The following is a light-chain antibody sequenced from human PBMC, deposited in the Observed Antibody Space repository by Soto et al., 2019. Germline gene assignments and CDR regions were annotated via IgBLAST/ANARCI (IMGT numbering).Light chain of an antibody. CDR2: DVS. J-gene: IGLJ1*01. CDR3: ISYTSSSTLV. Sequence: QSALTQPASVSGSPGQSITISCTGTSSDVGGYNYVSWYQQHPGKAPKLMIYDVSNRPSGVSNRFSGSKSGNTASLTISGLQADDEADYYCISYTSSSTLVFGTGTEVTVL. CDR1: SSDVGGYNY. V-gene: IGLV2-14*01.